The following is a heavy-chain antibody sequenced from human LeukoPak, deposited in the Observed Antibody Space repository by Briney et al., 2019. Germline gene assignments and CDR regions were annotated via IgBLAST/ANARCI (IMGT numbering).Heavy chain of an antibody. CDR3: ARDEDYDHAFDI. J-gene: IGHJ3*02. CDR1: GFTFSSYG. CDR2: IWYDGSNK. D-gene: IGHD3-22*01. Sequence: PGGSLRLSCAASGFTFSSYGMHWVRQAPGKGLEWVAVIWYDGSNKYYADSVKGRFTISRDNSKNTLYLQMNSLRAEDTAVYYCARDEDYDHAFDIWGQGTMVTVSS. V-gene: IGHV3-33*01.